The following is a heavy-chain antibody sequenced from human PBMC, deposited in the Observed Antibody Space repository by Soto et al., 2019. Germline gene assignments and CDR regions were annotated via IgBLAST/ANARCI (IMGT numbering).Heavy chain of an antibody. CDR3: ARRYITSWFLEY. CDR2: IYSGGNT. CDR1: GLPVSDNY. J-gene: IGHJ4*02. V-gene: IGHV3-53*02. D-gene: IGHD6-13*01. Sequence: EVQLVETGGGLIQPGGTLRLSCAASGLPVSDNYMSWVRQAPGKGLEWVSIIYSGGNTYYADSVKGRFTISRDNSQNTLSLQMDSLRDEDTAVYYCARRYITSWFLEYWGQGTLVTVSS.